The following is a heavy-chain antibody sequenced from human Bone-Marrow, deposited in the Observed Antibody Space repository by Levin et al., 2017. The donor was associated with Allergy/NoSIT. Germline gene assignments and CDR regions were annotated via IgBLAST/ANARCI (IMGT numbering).Heavy chain of an antibody. CDR3: ARAGFESEYADS. D-gene: IGHD2-15*01. J-gene: IGHJ4*02. V-gene: IGHV3-11*05. Sequence: FVRGRFTVSRDNAKDSLYLQMNTLTVDDTAVYYCARAGFESEYADSWGQGTLVIVSS.